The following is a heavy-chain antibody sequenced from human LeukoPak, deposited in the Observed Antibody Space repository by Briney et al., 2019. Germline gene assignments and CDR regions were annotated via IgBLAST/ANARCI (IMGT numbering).Heavy chain of an antibody. CDR1: VYTFYNYD. D-gene: IGHD3/OR15-3a*01. Sequence: EASVTLSFTTSVYTFYNYDINWVRQAAGQRPEWMGWMNPDSGNTGYAHKFQGRVTMSTNTSMTSAYLELTDLTSGDTAIYYGARGAPVGIFGPGYDEYFEYWGQGTVVSVSS. CDR2: MNPDSGNT. V-gene: IGHV1-8*01. J-gene: IGHJ4*02. CDR3: ARGAPVGIFGPGYDEYFEY.